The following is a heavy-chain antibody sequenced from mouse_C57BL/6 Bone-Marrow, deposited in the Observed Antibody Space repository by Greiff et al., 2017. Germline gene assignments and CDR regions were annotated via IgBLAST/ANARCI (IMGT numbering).Heavy chain of an antibody. CDR1: GYTFTSYW. CDR2: IYPGSGST. CDR3: ARPSYSNCWYFDV. V-gene: IGHV1-55*01. J-gene: IGHJ1*03. D-gene: IGHD2-5*01. Sequence: QVQLQQPGAELVKPGASVKMSCKASGYTFTSYWITWVKQRPGQGLAWIGDIYPGSGSTNYNEKFKSKATLTVDTSSSTAYMQLSSLTSEDSAVYYCARPSYSNCWYFDVWGTGTTVTVSS.